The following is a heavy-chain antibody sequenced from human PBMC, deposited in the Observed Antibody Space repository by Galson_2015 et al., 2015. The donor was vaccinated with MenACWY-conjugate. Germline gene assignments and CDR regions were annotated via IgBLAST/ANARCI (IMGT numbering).Heavy chain of an antibody. J-gene: IGHJ6*02. D-gene: IGHD3-10*01. CDR2: IGGSDDNT. V-gene: IGHV3-23*01. Sequence: SLRLSCAASGFTLSSSAMNWVRQAPGKGLEWVSTIGGSDDNTYYPDSVRGRLTISRDTSKSTLDLQMNSLRAEDTAVYYCVKGWFAMDVWGQGTTVTVSS. CDR3: VKGWFAMDV. CDR1: GFTLSSSA.